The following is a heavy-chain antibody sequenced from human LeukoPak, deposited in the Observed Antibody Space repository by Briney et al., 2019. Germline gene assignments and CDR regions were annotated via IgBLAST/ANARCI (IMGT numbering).Heavy chain of an antibody. V-gene: IGHV3-74*01. CDR1: GFMFSSYW. CDR2: INSDRSST. Sequence: RGSLRLSCVASGFMFSSYWMNWVRQAPGKGLVWVSRINSDRSSTSYADSVKGRFTIPRDNAKNTLFLQMNSLRAEDTAVYYCARGPGAFDIWGQGTMVTV. J-gene: IGHJ3*02. CDR3: ARGPGAFDI. D-gene: IGHD2-2*01.